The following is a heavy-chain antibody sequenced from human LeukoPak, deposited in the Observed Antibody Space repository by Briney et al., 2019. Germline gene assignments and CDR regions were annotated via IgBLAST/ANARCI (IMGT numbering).Heavy chain of an antibody. CDR2: ISSGSSAI. Sequence: GGSLRPSCAASGFTFSGYSMNWVRQAPGKGLEWVSYISSGSSAIYYADSVKGRFTISRDNAKNSLYLQMNSLRAEDTAVYYCARGRADYYFDYWGQGTLVTVSS. J-gene: IGHJ4*02. D-gene: IGHD2-21*02. V-gene: IGHV3-48*01. CDR3: ARGRADYYFDY. CDR1: GFTFSGYS.